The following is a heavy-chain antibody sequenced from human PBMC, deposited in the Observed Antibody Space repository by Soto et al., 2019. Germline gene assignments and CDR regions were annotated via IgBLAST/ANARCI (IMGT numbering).Heavy chain of an antibody. CDR3: ARDDRAMVRGVIITHPPDY. D-gene: IGHD3-10*01. CDR2: ISSSSSTI. J-gene: IGHJ4*02. Sequence: EVQLVESGGGLVQPGGSLRLSCAASGFTFSSYSMNWVRQAPGKGLEWVSYISSSSSTIYYADSVKGRFTISRDNAKNSLYLQMNSLRAEDTAVYYCARDDRAMVRGVIITHPPDYWGQGTLVTVSS. V-gene: IGHV3-48*01. CDR1: GFTFSSYS.